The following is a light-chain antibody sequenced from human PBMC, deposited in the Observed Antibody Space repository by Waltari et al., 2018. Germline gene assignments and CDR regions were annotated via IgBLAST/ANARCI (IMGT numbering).Light chain of an antibody. J-gene: IGLJ2*01. Sequence: QSVLTQPPSVSGAPGQRVTISCTGSGSNIGAGYEVHWYQQLPGTAPKLLIYNNNTRPSGVPDRFSGSKSGTSASLAIAGLLAEDEADYYCQSYDTRRTGHVVFGGGTKLTVL. CDR2: NNN. CDR1: GSNIGAGYE. V-gene: IGLV1-40*01. CDR3: QSYDTRRTGHVV.